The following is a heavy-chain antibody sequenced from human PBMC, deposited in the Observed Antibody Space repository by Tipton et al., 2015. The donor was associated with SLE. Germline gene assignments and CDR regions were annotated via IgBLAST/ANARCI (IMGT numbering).Heavy chain of an antibody. V-gene: IGHV3-23*01. D-gene: IGHD3-3*01. CDR2: ISGSATRT. J-gene: IGHJ4*02. CDR1: GFTFSSYA. Sequence: SLRLSCAASGFTFSSYAMSWVRQAPGKGLEWVSGISGSATRTYYADSVKGRFTISRDNSKNILYLQMNSLRAEDTAEYYCAKGDFWSGYMYCFDYWGQGTLVTVSS. CDR3: AKGDFWSGYMYCFDY.